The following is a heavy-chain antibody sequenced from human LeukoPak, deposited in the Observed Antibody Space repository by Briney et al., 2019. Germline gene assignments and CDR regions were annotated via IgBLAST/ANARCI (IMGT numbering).Heavy chain of an antibody. CDR1: GGSFSGYY. Sequence: SETLSLTCAVYGGSFSGYYWSWIRQPPGKGLEWLGEINHSGSTNYNPSLKSRVTISVDTSKNQFSLKLSSVTAADTAVYYCARGRGIMITFGGVIVPSFFDYWGQGTLVTVSS. J-gene: IGHJ4*02. CDR2: INHSGST. CDR3: ARGRGIMITFGGVIVPSFFDY. V-gene: IGHV4-34*01. D-gene: IGHD3-16*02.